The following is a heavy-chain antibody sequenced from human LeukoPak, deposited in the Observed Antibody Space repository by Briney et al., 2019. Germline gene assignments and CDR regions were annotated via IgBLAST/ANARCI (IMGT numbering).Heavy chain of an antibody. J-gene: IGHJ3*01. V-gene: IGHV1-18*01. CDR1: AYSFTNYG. D-gene: IGHD1-26*01. CDR2: ISTYNSNT. CDR3: ARVDPGNYYAFDF. Sequence: GASVKVSCKTSAYSFTNYGITWVRQAPGQGLEWMGWISTYNSNTNYAQKFQGRVTMTTDTSTSTAYIELRSLRSDDTAVYYCARVDPGNYYAFDFWGQGTKVTVSS.